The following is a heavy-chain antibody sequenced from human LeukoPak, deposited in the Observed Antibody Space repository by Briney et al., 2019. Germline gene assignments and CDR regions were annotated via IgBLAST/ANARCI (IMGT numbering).Heavy chain of an antibody. J-gene: IGHJ4*02. CDR2: IWSDGTNR. D-gene: IGHD4-11*01. CDR1: GFTFSHYG. Sequence: GRSLRLSCATSGFTFSHYGMHWVRQAPGKGLEWVAVIWSDGTNRYYGDPVKGRFTISRDNFQRTVYLQMDSLRAEDTAVYCCAKDAQRGFDYSNSLDKWGQGTLVTVSS. CDR3: AKDAQRGFDYSNSLDK. V-gene: IGHV3-33*06.